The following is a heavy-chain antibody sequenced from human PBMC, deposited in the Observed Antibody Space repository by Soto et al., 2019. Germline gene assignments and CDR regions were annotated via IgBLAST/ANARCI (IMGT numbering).Heavy chain of an antibody. CDR1: GFSLSTSGVG. Sequence: QITLKESGPTLVKPTQTLTLTCTFSGFSLSTSGVGVGWIRQPPGKALEWLALIYWDDDKRYSPSLKSRLTITKDTSKNQVVLTVTNMDPVDTATYFCAHSIGFEYQLVYWGQGTLVTVSS. CDR3: AHSIGFEYQLVY. V-gene: IGHV2-5*02. J-gene: IGHJ4*02. CDR2: IYWDDDK. D-gene: IGHD2-2*01.